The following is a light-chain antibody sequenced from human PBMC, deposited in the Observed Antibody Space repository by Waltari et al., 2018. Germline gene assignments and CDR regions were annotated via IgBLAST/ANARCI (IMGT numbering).Light chain of an antibody. Sequence: QSVLTQPPSVSGTPGQRVTISCSGSNSNIGGNSVNWYQQLPGTAPKRLIYNDNQGPSGVPDRFSASKSGTSASLAITGLQSEDEAYYYCAVWDDSLGGVFGGGTKLTVL. V-gene: IGLV1-44*01. CDR1: NSNIGGNS. J-gene: IGLJ3*02. CDR2: NDN. CDR3: AVWDDSLGGV.